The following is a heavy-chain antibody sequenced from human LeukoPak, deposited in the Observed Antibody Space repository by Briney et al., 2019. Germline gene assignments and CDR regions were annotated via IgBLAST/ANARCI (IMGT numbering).Heavy chain of an antibody. CDR2: IKHDGSEK. CDR1: GFIFTNYF. D-gene: IGHD3-3*01. V-gene: IGHV3-7*01. CDR3: ATDRGWRTSGYYLYYFEY. J-gene: IGHJ4*02. Sequence: GGSLRLSCAASGFIFTNYFMSWVRQAPGKGLEWVASIKHDGSEKYYVDSVRGRFTISRDNTMNSLYLQMSSLRVEDTAVYYCATDRGWRTSGYYLYYFEYWGQGTLVTYSS.